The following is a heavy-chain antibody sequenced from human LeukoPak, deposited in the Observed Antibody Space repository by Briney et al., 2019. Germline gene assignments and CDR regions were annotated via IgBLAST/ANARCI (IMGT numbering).Heavy chain of an antibody. Sequence: GGSLRLSCAASGFTFSSYGMHWVRQAPGKGLEWVAVISYDGSNKYYADSVKGRFTISRDNSKNTLYLQMNSLRAEDTAVYYCARDLVADSSGPYPPWFDPWGQGTLVTVSS. CDR1: GFTFSSYG. V-gene: IGHV3-30*03. CDR3: ARDLVADSSGPYPPWFDP. D-gene: IGHD3-22*01. J-gene: IGHJ5*02. CDR2: ISYDGSNK.